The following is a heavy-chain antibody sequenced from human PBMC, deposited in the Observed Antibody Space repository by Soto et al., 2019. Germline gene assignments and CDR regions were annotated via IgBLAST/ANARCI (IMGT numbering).Heavy chain of an antibody. D-gene: IGHD4-17*01. CDR1: GFTFSSYG. Sequence: GGSLRLSCAASGFTFSSYGMHWVRQAPGKGLEWVAVIWYDGSNKYYADSMKGRFTISRDNSKNTLYLQMNSLRAEDTAVYYCARDYGDDNDAFDIWGQGTMVTVSS. V-gene: IGHV3-33*01. CDR2: IWYDGSNK. J-gene: IGHJ3*02. CDR3: ARDYGDDNDAFDI.